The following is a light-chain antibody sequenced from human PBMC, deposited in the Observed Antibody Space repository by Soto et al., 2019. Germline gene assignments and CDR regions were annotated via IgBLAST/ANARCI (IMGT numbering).Light chain of an antibody. J-gene: IGLJ1*01. Sequence: QSVLTQPRSVSGSPGQSVTISCTGTSSDVGGYNYVSWYQQHPGKAPKLMIYDVSKRPSGVPDRSSGSKSGNTASLTISGRQAEDEADYYCCSYAGSYTFGGYVFGTGTKVTV. CDR3: CSYAGSYTFGGYV. V-gene: IGLV2-11*01. CDR1: SSDVGGYNY. CDR2: DVS.